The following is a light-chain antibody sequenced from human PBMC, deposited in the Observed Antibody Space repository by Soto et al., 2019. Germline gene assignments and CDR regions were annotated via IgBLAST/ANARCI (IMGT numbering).Light chain of an antibody. CDR3: QQYGSSPPWA. Sequence: VLTQSPGTLSLSAGDSATLSCRGSQSLSSSFLAWYQQKPGQAPSLLIYGTSSRATGIPDRLTGGGSGTDFILTVSRLEPEYFAVYNCQQYGSSPPWAFGQGTKVDIK. V-gene: IGKV3-20*01. J-gene: IGKJ1*01. CDR2: GTS. CDR1: QSLSSSF.